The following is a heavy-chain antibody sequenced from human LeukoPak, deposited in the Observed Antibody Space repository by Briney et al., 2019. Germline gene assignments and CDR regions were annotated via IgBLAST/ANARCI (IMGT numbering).Heavy chain of an antibody. Sequence: GASVRVSCKASGYTFTGYYMHWVRQAPGQGLEWMGWINPNSGGTNYAQKFQGRVTMTRDTSISTAYMELSRLRSDDTAVYYCARDHSWVRAQDPWGQGTLVTVSS. J-gene: IGHJ5*02. CDR1: GYTFTGYY. CDR2: INPNSGGT. V-gene: IGHV1-2*02. D-gene: IGHD3-10*01. CDR3: ARDHSWVRAQDP.